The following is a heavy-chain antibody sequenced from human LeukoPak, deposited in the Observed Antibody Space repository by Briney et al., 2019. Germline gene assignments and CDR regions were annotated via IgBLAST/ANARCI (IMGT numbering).Heavy chain of an antibody. J-gene: IGHJ4*02. CDR1: GGSISSYY. D-gene: IGHD3-3*01. Sequence: PSETLSLTCTVSGGSISSYYWSWIRQPAGKGLEWIGRIYTSGSTNHNPPLKSRVTMSVDTSKNQFSLKLSSVTAADTAVYYCARVNYDFWSGYQYHYFDYWGQGTLVTVSS. V-gene: IGHV4-4*07. CDR3: ARVNYDFWSGYQYHYFDY. CDR2: IYTSGST.